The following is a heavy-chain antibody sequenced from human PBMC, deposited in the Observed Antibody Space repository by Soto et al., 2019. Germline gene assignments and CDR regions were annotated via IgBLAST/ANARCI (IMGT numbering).Heavy chain of an antibody. D-gene: IGHD3-9*01. J-gene: IGHJ6*02. Sequence: QVQLVESGGGVVQPGRSLRLSCAASGFTFSSYGMHWVRRAPGKGLEWVAVIWYDGSNKYYADSVKGRFTISRDNSKNTLYLQMNSLRAEDTAVYYCARDGVDTILTGYYDYYYYGMDVWGQGTTVTVSS. CDR2: IWYDGSNK. CDR1: GFTFSSYG. V-gene: IGHV3-33*01. CDR3: ARDGVDTILTGYYDYYYYGMDV.